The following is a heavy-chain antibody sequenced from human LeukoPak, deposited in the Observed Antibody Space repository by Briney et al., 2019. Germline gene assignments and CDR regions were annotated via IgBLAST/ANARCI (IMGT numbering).Heavy chain of an antibody. CDR2: ISGSGGST. CDR1: GFTFSSYA. CDR3: AKDHPYSSGWYVGFDY. J-gene: IGHJ4*02. V-gene: IGHV3-23*01. Sequence: PGGSLRLSCAASGFTFSSYAMSWVRQAPGKGLEWVSAISGSGGSTYYADSVKGRFTISRDNSKNTLYLQMNSLRAEDTAVYYCAKDHPYSSGWYVGFDYWGQGTLVTVSS. D-gene: IGHD6-19*01.